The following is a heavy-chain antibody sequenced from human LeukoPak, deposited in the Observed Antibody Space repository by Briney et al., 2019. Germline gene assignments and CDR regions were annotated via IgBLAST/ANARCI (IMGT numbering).Heavy chain of an antibody. CDR3: STTYYYDSSEGY. CDR2: IKSKTDGGTT. CDR1: GFTFSNAW. D-gene: IGHD3-22*01. J-gene: IGHJ4*02. V-gene: IGHV3-15*07. Sequence: PGGSLRLSCAASGFTFSNAWMNWVRQAPGKGLEWVGRIKSKTDGGTTDYAAPVKGRFTISRDDSKNALYLQMNSLKTEDTAVYYCSTTYYYDSSEGYWGQGTLVTVSS.